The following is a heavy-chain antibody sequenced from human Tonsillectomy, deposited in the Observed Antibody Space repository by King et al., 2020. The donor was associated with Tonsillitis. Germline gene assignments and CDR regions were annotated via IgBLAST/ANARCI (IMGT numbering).Heavy chain of an antibody. Sequence: ESGGGVVQPGRSLRLSCATSGFTFGHYGIHWVRQAPGKGLEWVAIISYDGSNRYYGDSLKGRFTISRDNSKNTLYLQMNSLRAEDTAVYFCARELVVIASTHAFDIWGQGTMVTVSS. D-gene: IGHD2-15*01. CDR1: GFTFGHYG. J-gene: IGHJ3*02. CDR2: ISYDGSNR. CDR3: ARELVVIASTHAFDI. V-gene: IGHV3-30*19.